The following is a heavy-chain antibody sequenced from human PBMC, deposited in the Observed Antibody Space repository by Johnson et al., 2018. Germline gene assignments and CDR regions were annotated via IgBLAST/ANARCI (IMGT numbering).Heavy chain of an antibody. D-gene: IGHD3-10*01. J-gene: IGHJ6*03. V-gene: IGHV3-9*01. CDR2: IGWNGDII. CDR1: GFRLDDYA. CDR3: ATNPDLAKGTAFYYYYMDV. Sequence: VQLVESGGGLVQPGESLTLSCAVSGFRLDDYAMHWVRQVPGKGLEWVSGIGWNGDIIGYADSVKGRFTIPRDTADNSLFLHMNNLRREDAALYYCATNPDLAKGTAFYYYYMDVWGKGTTVTVSS.